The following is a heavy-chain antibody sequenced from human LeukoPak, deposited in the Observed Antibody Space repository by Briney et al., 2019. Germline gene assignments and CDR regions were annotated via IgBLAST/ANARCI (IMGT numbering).Heavy chain of an antibody. CDR1: GFTSSRYW. V-gene: IGHV3-7*01. J-gene: IGHJ6*03. D-gene: IGHD5-18*01. Sequence: GGSLRLSCAASGFTSSRYWMHWVRQAPGKGLEWVANIKQDGSEKYYVDSVKGRFTISRDNAKNSLYLQMNSLRAEDTAVYYCARVYSYGYSYYYYYMDVWGKGTTVTVSS. CDR3: ARVYSYGYSYYYYYMDV. CDR2: IKQDGSEK.